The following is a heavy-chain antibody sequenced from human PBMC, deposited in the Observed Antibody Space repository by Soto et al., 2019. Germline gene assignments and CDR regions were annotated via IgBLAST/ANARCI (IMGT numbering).Heavy chain of an antibody. CDR3: ARPGYCSGGSCSNWFDP. D-gene: IGHD2-15*01. V-gene: IGHV5-10-1*01. CDR1: GYSFTSYW. J-gene: IGHJ5*02. Sequence: GESLKISCKGSGYSFTSYWISWVRQMPGKGLEWMGRIDPSDSYTNYSPSFQGHVTISADKSISTAYLQWSSLKASDTAMYYCARPGYCSGGSCSNWFDPWGQGTLVTASS. CDR2: IDPSDSYT.